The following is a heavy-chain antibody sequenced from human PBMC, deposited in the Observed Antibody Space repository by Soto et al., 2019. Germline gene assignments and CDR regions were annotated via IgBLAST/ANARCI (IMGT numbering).Heavy chain of an antibody. CDR1: GGTFTSTA. CDR3: AYTAGLDPLLNYYGLND. V-gene: IGHV1-69*01. Sequence: QVLLVQSSAEVKKPGASVKVSCKASGGTFTSTAFSWVRQAPGQGLEWMGGLIPVLGTPNYAQKFQARLTVTADASPTTVRMELSSLRSDDTAVYYCAYTAGLDPLLNYYGLNDWGQGTTVTVSS. CDR2: LIPVLGTP. J-gene: IGHJ6*01. D-gene: IGHD6-13*01.